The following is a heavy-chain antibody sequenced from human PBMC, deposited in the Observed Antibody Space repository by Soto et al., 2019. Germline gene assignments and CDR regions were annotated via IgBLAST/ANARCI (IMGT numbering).Heavy chain of an antibody. J-gene: IGHJ5*02. CDR3: ARGGSRYCSGGSCYNWFDP. D-gene: IGHD2-15*01. CDR1: GGSFSGYY. V-gene: IGHV4-34*01. Sequence: PSETLSLTCAVYGGSFSGYYWSWIRQPPGKGLGWIGEINHSGSTNYNPSLKSRVTISVDTSKNQFSLKLSSVTAADTAVYYCARGGSRYCSGGSCYNWFDPWGQGTLVTVSS. CDR2: INHSGST.